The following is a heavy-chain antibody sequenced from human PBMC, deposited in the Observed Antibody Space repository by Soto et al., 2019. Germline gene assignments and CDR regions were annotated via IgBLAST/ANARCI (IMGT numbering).Heavy chain of an antibody. CDR3: AKDLSDWKQYYYYYGMDV. D-gene: IGHD1-1*01. J-gene: IGHJ6*02. V-gene: IGHV3-30*18. CDR1: GFTFSSYG. CDR2: ISYDGSNK. Sequence: LRLSCAASGFTFSSYGMHWVRQAPGKGLEWVAVISYDGSNKYYADSVKGRFTISRDNSKNTLYLQMNSLRAEDTAVYYCAKDLSDWKQYYYYYGMDVWGQGTTVTVSS.